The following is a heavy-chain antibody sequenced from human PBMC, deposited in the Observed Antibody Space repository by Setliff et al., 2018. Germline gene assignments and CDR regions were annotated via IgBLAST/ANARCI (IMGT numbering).Heavy chain of an antibody. CDR2: IIHSGST. J-gene: IGHJ3*02. CDR3: ARKGISALSGAFDM. Sequence: KASETLSLTCAVYGGSFSGYYWSWIRQPPGKRLEWIGEIIHSGSTNSNPSLKSRVTISMDTSKNQFSLKVSSVTAADTAVYYCARKGISALSGAFDMWGQGTMVTVSS. D-gene: IGHD1-26*01. CDR1: GGSFSGYY. V-gene: IGHV4-34*12.